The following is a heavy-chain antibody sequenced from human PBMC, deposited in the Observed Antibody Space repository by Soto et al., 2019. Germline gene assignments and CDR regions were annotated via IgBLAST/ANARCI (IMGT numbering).Heavy chain of an antibody. Sequence: SETLSLTCTVSGGSISSSSYYRGWIRQPPGKGLEWIGSIYYSGSTYYNPSLKSRVTISVDTSKNQFSLKLSSVTAADTAVYYCATADPAGYYDFWSGYYSASGYYMDVWGKGTTVTVSS. J-gene: IGHJ6*03. CDR1: GGSISSSSYY. CDR3: ATADPAGYYDFWSGYYSASGYYMDV. V-gene: IGHV4-39*01. CDR2: IYYSGST. D-gene: IGHD3-3*01.